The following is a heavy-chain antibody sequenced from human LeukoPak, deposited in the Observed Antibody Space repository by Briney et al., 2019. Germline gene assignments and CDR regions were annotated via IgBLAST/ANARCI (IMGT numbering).Heavy chain of an antibody. CDR2: ISSSGSTI. D-gene: IGHD4-23*01. J-gene: IGHJ4*02. CDR3: ASPPLSAVVTPIFPC. CDR1: GFTFSDYY. V-gene: IGHV3-11*01. Sequence: GGSLRLSCAASGFTFSDYYMSWIRQAPGKGPEWISYISSSGSTIYYADSVKGRFTISRDNAKNSLYLQMNSLRAEDTAVYYCASPPLSAVVTPIFPCWGQGTLVTVSS.